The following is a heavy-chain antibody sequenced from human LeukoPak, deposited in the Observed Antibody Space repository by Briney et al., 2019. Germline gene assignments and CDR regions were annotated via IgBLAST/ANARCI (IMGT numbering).Heavy chain of an antibody. CDR3: AKPGFCDGDKCSV. D-gene: IGHD2-21*01. V-gene: IGHV3-23*01. CDR2: MSASGHLI. CDR1: GFSFSDWA. Sequence: GGSLRLSCAASGFSFSDWAMNWVRHPPGKGLEWISSMSASGHLIDYTDSVKGRFTISRDNSKNTLYLQMTSLRAEDTAIYYCAKPGFCDGDKCSVWGRGTLVTVSS. J-gene: IGHJ4*02.